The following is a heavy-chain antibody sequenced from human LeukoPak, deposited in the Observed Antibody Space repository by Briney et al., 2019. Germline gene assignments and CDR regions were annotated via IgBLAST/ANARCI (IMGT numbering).Heavy chain of an antibody. D-gene: IGHD2-2*01. Sequence: PSETLSLTCAVYGGSFSGYYWSWIRQPPGKGLEWIGEINHSGSTNYNPSLKSRVTISVDTSKNQFSLKVSSVTAADTAVYYCARDCSSTSCYLGYWSQGTLVTVSS. J-gene: IGHJ4*02. CDR3: ARDCSSTSCYLGY. CDR1: GGSFSGYY. V-gene: IGHV4-34*01. CDR2: INHSGST.